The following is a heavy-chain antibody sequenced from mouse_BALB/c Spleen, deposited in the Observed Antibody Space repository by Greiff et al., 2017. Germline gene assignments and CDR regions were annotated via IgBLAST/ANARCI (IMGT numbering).Heavy chain of an antibody. CDR1: GFTFSNYW. J-gene: IGHJ3*01. CDR2: IRLKSNNYAT. CDR3: TAANWETY. D-gene: IGHD4-1*01. V-gene: IGHV6-6*02. Sequence: EVMLVESGGGLVQPGGSMKLSCVASGFTFSNYWMNWVRQSPEKGLEWVAEIRLKSNNYATHYAESVKGRFTISRDDSKSSVYLQMNNLRAEDTGIYYCTAANWETYWGQGTLVTVSA.